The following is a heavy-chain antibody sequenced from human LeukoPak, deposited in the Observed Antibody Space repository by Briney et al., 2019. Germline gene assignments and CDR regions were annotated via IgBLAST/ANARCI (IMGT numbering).Heavy chain of an antibody. V-gene: IGHV3-33*08. CDR3: ATDPWRCGDYVFVGRFDY. D-gene: IGHD4-17*01. J-gene: IGHJ4*02. CDR2: IWYDGSNK. Sequence: GGSLRLSCAASGFTFSSYGMHWVRQAPGKGLEWVAVIWYDGSNKYYADSVKGRFTISRDNSKNTLYLQMNSLRAEDTAVYYCATDPWRCGDYVFVGRFDYWGQGTLVTVSS. CDR1: GFTFSSYG.